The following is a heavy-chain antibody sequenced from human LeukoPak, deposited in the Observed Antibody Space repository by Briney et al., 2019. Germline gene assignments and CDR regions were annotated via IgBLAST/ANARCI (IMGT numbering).Heavy chain of an antibody. CDR3: ARFAAGGSYYYYMDV. V-gene: IGHV3-7*01. Sequence: GGSLRLSCAASGFTFNSYWRSWVRQPPGKGLEWVANIKQGGSEEYYVDSVKGRFTISRDNAKNSLYLQMNSLRADDTAVYYCARFAAGGSYYYYMDVWGKGTTVTVSS. CDR2: IKQGGSEE. D-gene: IGHD6-25*01. J-gene: IGHJ6*03. CDR1: GFTFNSYW.